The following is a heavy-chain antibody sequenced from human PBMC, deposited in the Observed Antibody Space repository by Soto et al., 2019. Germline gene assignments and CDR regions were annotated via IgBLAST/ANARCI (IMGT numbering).Heavy chain of an antibody. CDR2: IYSGGST. J-gene: IGHJ4*02. CDR1: GFTVSSYY. CDR3: ARGRYYYDSSGYHSPFDY. D-gene: IGHD3-22*01. V-gene: IGHV3-53*02. Sequence: EVQLVETGGGLIQPGGSLRVSCAASGFTVSSYYMSWVRQAPGKGLEWVSVIYSGGSTYYADSVKGRFTVSRDNSKNMLSLQMNSPRAEDTAVYYCARGRYYYDSSGYHSPFDYWGQGTLVTVSS.